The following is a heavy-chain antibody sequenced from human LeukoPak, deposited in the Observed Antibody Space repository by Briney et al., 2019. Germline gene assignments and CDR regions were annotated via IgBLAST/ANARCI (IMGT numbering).Heavy chain of an antibody. D-gene: IGHD3-10*01. CDR3: ARGNYYGSGSYDLDY. Sequence: EASVKVSCKASGGTFSSYAISWVRQAPGQGLEWMGGIIPIFGTANYAQKFQGRVTITADESTSTAYMELSSLRSEDTAVYYCARGNYYGSGSYDLDYWGQGTLVTVSS. CDR1: GGTFSSYA. V-gene: IGHV1-69*13. CDR2: IIPIFGTA. J-gene: IGHJ4*02.